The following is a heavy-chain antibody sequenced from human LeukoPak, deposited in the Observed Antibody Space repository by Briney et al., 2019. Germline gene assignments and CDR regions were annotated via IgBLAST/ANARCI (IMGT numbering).Heavy chain of an antibody. CDR3: ARDYDVGDFDY. Sequence: GGSLRLSCAASGFIFSSYGMHWVRQAPGKGLEWAAVIWYDGSNKYYADSVKGRFTISRDNSKNTLYLQMNSLRAEDTAVYYCARDYDVGDFDYWGQGTLVTVSS. D-gene: IGHD3-22*01. J-gene: IGHJ4*02. CDR1: GFIFSSYG. V-gene: IGHV3-33*01. CDR2: IWYDGSNK.